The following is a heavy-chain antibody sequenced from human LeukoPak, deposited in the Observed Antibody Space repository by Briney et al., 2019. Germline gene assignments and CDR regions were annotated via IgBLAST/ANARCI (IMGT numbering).Heavy chain of an antibody. D-gene: IGHD1-26*01. CDR1: GYTFTGYY. V-gene: IGHV1-2*02. CDR2: NNPKSGGT. CDR3: ARRTGSSLYFDY. J-gene: IGHJ4*02. Sequence: ASVKVPCKASGYTFTGYYIHWVRQAPGQGLEWMGWNNPKSGGTNYAQKFQGRVTMTRDTSISTAYVELSGLRSDDTAIYYCARRTGSSLYFDYWGQGTQVTVSS.